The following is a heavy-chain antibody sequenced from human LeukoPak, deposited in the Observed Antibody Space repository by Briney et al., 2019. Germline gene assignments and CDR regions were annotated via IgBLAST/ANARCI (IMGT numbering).Heavy chain of an antibody. J-gene: IGHJ6*03. CDR1: GFTFDDYA. CDR3: ARDQAPPIAVAGTVGVDYYYYMDV. CDR2: ISWNSGSI. D-gene: IGHD6-19*01. V-gene: IGHV3-9*01. Sequence: GGSLRLSCAASGFTFDDYAMHWVRQAPGKGLEWVSGISWNSGSIGYADSVKGRFTISRDNAKNSLYLQTNSLRAEDTALYYCARDQAPPIAVAGTVGVDYYYYMDVWGKGTTVTVSS.